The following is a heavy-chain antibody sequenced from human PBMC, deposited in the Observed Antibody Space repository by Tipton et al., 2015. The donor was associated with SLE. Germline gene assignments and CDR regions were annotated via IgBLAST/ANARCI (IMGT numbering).Heavy chain of an antibody. Sequence: LRLSCTVSGGSISSSSYYWGWIRQPPGKGLEWIGSIYYSGSTYYNPSLKSRVTISVDTSKNQFSLKLSSVTAADTAVYYCAADGSITMIVWGAFDIWGQGTMVTVSS. V-gene: IGHV4-39*01. CDR2: IYYSGST. CDR3: AADGSITMIVWGAFDI. J-gene: IGHJ3*02. CDR1: GGSISSSSYY. D-gene: IGHD3-22*01.